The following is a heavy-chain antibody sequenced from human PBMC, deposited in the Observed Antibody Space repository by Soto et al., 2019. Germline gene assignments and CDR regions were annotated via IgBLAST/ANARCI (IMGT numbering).Heavy chain of an antibody. Sequence: GASVKVSCKASGYTFTSYAMHWVRQAPGQRLEWMGWINAGNGNTKYSQKFQGRVTITRDTSASTAYMELSRLRSDDTAVYYCAREGYCTNGVCLGYYYYGMDVWGQGTTVTVSS. CDR2: INAGNGNT. J-gene: IGHJ6*02. CDR1: GYTFTSYA. CDR3: AREGYCTNGVCLGYYYYGMDV. D-gene: IGHD2-8*01. V-gene: IGHV1-3*01.